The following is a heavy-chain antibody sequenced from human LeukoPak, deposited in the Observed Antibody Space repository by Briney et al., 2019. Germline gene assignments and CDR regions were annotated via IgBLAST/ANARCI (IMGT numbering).Heavy chain of an antibody. CDR3: VKDRGYYYDSSGYYVDY. D-gene: IGHD3-22*01. V-gene: IGHV3-23*01. CDR1: GFTFSSYA. CDR2: ISGSGGST. Sequence: PGGSLRLSCAASGFTFSSYAMHWVRQAPGKGLEWVSAISGSGGSTYYADSVKGRFTITRDNSKNTLYLQMNSLRAEDTAVYYCVKDRGYYYDSSGYYVDYWGQGTLVTVSS. J-gene: IGHJ4*02.